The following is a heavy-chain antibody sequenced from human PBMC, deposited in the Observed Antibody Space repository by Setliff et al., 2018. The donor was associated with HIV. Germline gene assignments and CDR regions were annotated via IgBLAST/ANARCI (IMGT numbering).Heavy chain of an antibody. CDR3: LLYCSGTSCHLPDV. D-gene: IGHD2-2*01. J-gene: IGHJ6*02. CDR1: GFTLGDYA. Sequence: GGSLRLSCTASGFTLGDYAMSWARQAPGKGLEWVAFIRTKAIGGTTEHAASVRGRFTVSRDDSKSLAYLQMNSLKTEDTAVYYCLLYCSGTSCHLPDVWGQGTTVTVSS. V-gene: IGHV3-49*04. CDR2: IRTKAIGGTT.